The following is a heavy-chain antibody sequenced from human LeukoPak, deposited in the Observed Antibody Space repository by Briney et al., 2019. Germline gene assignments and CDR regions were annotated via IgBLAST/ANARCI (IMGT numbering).Heavy chain of an antibody. V-gene: IGHV3-30*02. J-gene: IGHJ4*02. Sequence: GGSLRLSCAASGFAFSSYGMHWVRQAPGKGLEWVAYIHYDSSTEDYADSVKGRFTISRDNSKNTVYLQMDSLRFEDAAVYYCAKDRHLQTRYFDYWGQGTLVTVSS. CDR2: IHYDSSTE. CDR1: GFAFSSYG. CDR3: AKDRHLQTRYFDY.